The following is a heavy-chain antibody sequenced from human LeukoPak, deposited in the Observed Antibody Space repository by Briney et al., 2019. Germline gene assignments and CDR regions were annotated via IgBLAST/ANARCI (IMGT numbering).Heavy chain of an antibody. Sequence: SGRSLRLSCAASGFTFGDYAMHWVRQAPGKGLEWVSGISWNSGSIGYADSVKGRFTISRDNAKNSLYLQMNSLRAEDTALYYCAKGRVPLQEVYYSYYWGQGTLVTVSS. J-gene: IGHJ4*02. CDR3: AKGRVPLQEVYYSYY. D-gene: IGHD4-11*01. CDR1: GFTFGDYA. V-gene: IGHV3-9*01. CDR2: ISWNSGSI.